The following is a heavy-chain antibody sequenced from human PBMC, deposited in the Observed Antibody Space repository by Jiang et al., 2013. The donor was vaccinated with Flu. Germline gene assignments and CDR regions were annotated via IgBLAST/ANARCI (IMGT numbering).Heavy chain of an antibody. J-gene: IGHJ4*02. D-gene: IGHD4-17*01. CDR1: GYTFTGYY. V-gene: IGHV1-2*02. CDR2: INPNSGGT. CDR3: ARPNDYGAFDS. Sequence: GAEVKKPGASVKVSCKASGYTFTGYYMHWVRQAPGQGLEWMGWINPNSGGTKYAQKFQGRVTMTRDTSISTAYMELSRLRSEDTAVYYCARPNDYGAFDSWGQGTQVTVSS.